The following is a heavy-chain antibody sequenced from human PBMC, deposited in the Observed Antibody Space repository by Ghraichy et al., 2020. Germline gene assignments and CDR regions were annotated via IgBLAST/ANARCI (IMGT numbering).Heavy chain of an antibody. CDR2: ISGSGLST. D-gene: IGHD2-2*01. J-gene: IGHJ4*02. V-gene: IGHV3-23*01. Sequence: GGSLRLSCAASGFTFSRYAMSWVRQAPGKGLEWVSAISGSGLSTFHADSVKGRFTISRDNSKDTLYLQMNSLRAEDTAIYYCARILGSSTSCCSDYWGQGTLVTVAS. CDR1: GFTFSRYA. CDR3: ARILGSSTSCCSDY.